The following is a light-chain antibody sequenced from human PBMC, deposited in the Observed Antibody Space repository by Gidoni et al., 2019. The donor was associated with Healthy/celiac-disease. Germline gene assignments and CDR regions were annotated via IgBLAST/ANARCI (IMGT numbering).Light chain of an antibody. CDR2: GAS. J-gene: IGKJ1*01. CDR1: QSVSSSY. CDR3: QQYGSSPPTWT. V-gene: IGKV3-20*01. Sequence: ELVLTQSPGPLSLSPGERATLSCRASQSVSSSYLAWYQQKPGQAPRLLIYGASSRATGIPDRFSGSGSGTDFTLTISRLEPEDFAVYYCQQYGSSPPTWTFGQGTKVEIK.